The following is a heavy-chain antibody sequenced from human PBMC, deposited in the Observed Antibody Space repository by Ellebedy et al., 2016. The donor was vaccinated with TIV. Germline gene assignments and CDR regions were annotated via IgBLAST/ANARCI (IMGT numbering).Heavy chain of an antibody. CDR3: AKAPILTGRYFDY. Sequence: GESLKISCAASGFTFSDYDMSWVRQAPGKGLEWVSTISTRGDNTYYADSVKGRFTISRDHSRNTLSLQINSLRAEDTAVYYCAKAPILTGRYFDYWGQGTLVTVSS. J-gene: IGHJ4*02. CDR1: GFTFSDYD. D-gene: IGHD3-9*01. V-gene: IGHV3-23*01. CDR2: ISTRGDNT.